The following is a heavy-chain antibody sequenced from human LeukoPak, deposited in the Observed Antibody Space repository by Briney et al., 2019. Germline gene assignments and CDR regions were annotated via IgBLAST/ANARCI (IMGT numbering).Heavy chain of an antibody. CDR2: IISIFGTA. CDR3: ARYSYGYVDY. Sequence: SVQVSCKASGGTFSTYAISWVRQAPGQGLEWMGGIISIFGTANYAQKFQGRVTITADESTSTAYMELSSLRSEDTAVYYCARYSYGYVDYWGQGTLVTVSS. D-gene: IGHD5-18*01. CDR1: GGTFSTYA. J-gene: IGHJ4*02. V-gene: IGHV1-69*13.